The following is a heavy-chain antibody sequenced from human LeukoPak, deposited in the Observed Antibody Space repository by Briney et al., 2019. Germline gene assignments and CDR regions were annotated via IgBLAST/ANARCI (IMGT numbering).Heavy chain of an antibody. J-gene: IGHJ5*02. V-gene: IGHV1-8*01. CDR3: ARGRGVVPAARLNGFDL. CDR1: GYTLTRYY. D-gene: IGHD2-2*01. CDR2: MNPNSGYT. Sequence: GASVHVSRKDSGYTLTRYYINWVRQATGQGLDWMGWMNPNSGYTGYAQKSQGRVTMTKNTSISTAYMELSSLRSEDTAVYYCARGRGVVPAARLNGFDLWGEGTRVSVSS.